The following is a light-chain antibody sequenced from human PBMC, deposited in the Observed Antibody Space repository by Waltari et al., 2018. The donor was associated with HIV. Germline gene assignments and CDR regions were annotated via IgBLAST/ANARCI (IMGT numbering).Light chain of an antibody. CDR1: GSTIGAGFD. CDR3: QSYDSSLSGWV. Sequence: QSVLTQPPSVSGAPGQRVTISCPGSGSTIGAGFDFPWYQQLPGTAPNLLIFGNRNRPSGVPDRFSGSRSGTSASLAITGLHTEDEADYYCQSYDSSLSGWVFGGGTKLTVL. CDR2: GNR. V-gene: IGLV1-40*01. J-gene: IGLJ3*02.